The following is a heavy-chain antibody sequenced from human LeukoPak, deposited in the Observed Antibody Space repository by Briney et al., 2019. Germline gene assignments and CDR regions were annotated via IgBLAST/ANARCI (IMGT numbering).Heavy chain of an antibody. CDR1: GGSISSSSYY. CDR3: ARGVRIVVVPAAMRPYYYMDV. V-gene: IGHV4-39*07. CDR2: IYYSGST. J-gene: IGHJ6*03. Sequence: SETLSLTCTVSGGSISSSSYYWGWIRQPPGKGLEWIGSIYYSGSTYYNPSLKSRVTISVDTSKNQFSLKLSSVTAADTAVYYCARGVRIVVVPAAMRPYYYMDVWGKGTTVTVSS. D-gene: IGHD2-2*01.